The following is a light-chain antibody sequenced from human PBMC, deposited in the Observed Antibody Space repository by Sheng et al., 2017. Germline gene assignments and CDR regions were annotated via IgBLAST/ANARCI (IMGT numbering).Light chain of an antibody. J-gene: IGKJ5*01. CDR2: GAS. Sequence: EIVMTQSPATLSVSPGERATLSCRASQNINNNLAWYQQRPGQPPSLLVYGASTRATGIPARFSGSGSETEFTLSISSLQSGDVAVYYCQQYNNWPRTFGQRDDDWRLN. CDR1: QNINNN. CDR3: QQYNNWPRT. V-gene: IGKV3-15*01.